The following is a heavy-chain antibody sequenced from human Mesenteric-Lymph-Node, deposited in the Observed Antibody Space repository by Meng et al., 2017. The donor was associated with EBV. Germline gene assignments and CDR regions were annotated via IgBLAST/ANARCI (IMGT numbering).Heavy chain of an antibody. Sequence: GHLQESGPGLVKHSETLSLTCTVSGGSISSYYWSWIRQPPGKGLEWIGYIYYSGSTNYNPSLKSRVTISVDTSKNQFSLKLSSVTAADTAVHYCARGYDILTKDNFDYWGQGTLVTVSS. CDR2: IYYSGST. CDR3: ARGYDILTKDNFDY. V-gene: IGHV4-59*01. CDR1: GGSISSYY. D-gene: IGHD3-9*01. J-gene: IGHJ4*02.